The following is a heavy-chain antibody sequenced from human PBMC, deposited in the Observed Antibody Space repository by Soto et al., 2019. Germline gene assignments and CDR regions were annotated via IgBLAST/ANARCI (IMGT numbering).Heavy chain of an antibody. CDR1: GGSISSGGFS. V-gene: IGHV4-30-2*01. CDR3: ARGLEVIAATPQWDY. CDR2: IYHSGST. J-gene: IGHJ4*02. D-gene: IGHD2-15*01. Sequence: QLQLQESGSGLVKPSQTLSLTCAVSGGSISSGGFSWNWIRQPPGKGLEWIGYIYHSGSTYNSPSLKSRVTIPVDRSKNQFSLKLISVTAADTAVYYCARGLEVIAATPQWDYWGQGTLVTVSS.